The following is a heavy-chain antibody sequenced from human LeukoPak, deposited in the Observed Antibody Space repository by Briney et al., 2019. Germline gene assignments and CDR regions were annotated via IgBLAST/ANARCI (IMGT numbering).Heavy chain of an antibody. CDR3: ARDFDF. CDR1: GDSVSSNTAS. CDR2: TYYRSKWFY. J-gene: IGHJ4*02. V-gene: IGHV6-1*01. Sequence: SQTLSLTCDISGDSVSSNTASWNWIRQSPSRGFEWLGRTYYRSKWFYHYADSVKSRITINPDTSKNQFSLQVNSVTPEDTAVYYCARDFDFWGQGTPVTVSS.